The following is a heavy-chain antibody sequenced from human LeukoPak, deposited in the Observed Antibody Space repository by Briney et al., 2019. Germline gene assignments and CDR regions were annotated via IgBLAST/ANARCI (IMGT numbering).Heavy chain of an antibody. V-gene: IGHV3-21*01. D-gene: IGHD2-21*01. Sequence: GGSLRLSCVASGFTFSSYSMNWVRQAPGKGLEWVSSISGSLTHIYYADSLKGRFTVSRDNAKNSLYLQMNTLRAEDTAVYYCARDPPGCGSLLPFEYWGQGTVVNVSS. CDR1: GFTFSSYS. J-gene: IGHJ4*02. CDR2: ISGSLTHI. CDR3: ARDPPGCGSLLPFEY.